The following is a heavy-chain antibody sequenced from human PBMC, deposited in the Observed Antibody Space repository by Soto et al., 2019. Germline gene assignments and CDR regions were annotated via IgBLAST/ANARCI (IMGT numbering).Heavy chain of an antibody. J-gene: IGHJ6*02. CDR2: IDPSGDSST. Sequence: QVQLVQSGAEVKKPGASLSISCKASGYTFVNCYMHWVRQVPGQGLEWMGAIDPSGDSSTTYAQNFQGRVTITRDTSTSTVYLELTSLRSEDTAVYYCARDLPSTSYGLDVWGQGTTVTVS. CDR1: GYTFVNCY. D-gene: IGHD2-2*01. CDR3: ARDLPSTSYGLDV. V-gene: IGHV1-46*03.